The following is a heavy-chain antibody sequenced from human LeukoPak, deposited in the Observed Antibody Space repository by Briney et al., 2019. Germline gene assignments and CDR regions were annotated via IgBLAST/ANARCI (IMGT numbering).Heavy chain of an antibody. CDR3: ARLWFGEGSFDWFDP. D-gene: IGHD3-10*01. Sequence: PGGSLRLSCVASGFTFSYYGMHWVRQAPGKGLEWVAFIRYDGSNKYYADSVKGRFTISRDNSKNTLYLQMNSLRAEDTAVYYCARLWFGEGSFDWFDPWGQGTLVTVSS. CDR2: IRYDGSNK. J-gene: IGHJ5*02. V-gene: IGHV3-30*02. CDR1: GFTFSYYG.